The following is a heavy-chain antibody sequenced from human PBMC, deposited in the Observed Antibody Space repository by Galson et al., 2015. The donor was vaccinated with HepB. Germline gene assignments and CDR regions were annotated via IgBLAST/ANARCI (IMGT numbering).Heavy chain of an antibody. CDR2: ISKSGDTT. CDR3: AGGWHFDH. CDR1: GFTFSSYT. D-gene: IGHD6-19*01. Sequence: SLRLSCAASGFTFSSYTMNWVRQAPGKGLEWVASISKSGDTTYYADSVKGRFTISRANSKDTLYLQMNSLRAEDTAVYYCAGGWHFDHWGQGILVTVSA. V-gene: IGHV3-23*01. J-gene: IGHJ4*02.